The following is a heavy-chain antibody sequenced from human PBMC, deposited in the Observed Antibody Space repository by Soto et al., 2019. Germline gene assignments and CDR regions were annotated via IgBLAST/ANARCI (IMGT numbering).Heavy chain of an antibody. D-gene: IGHD2-2*01. Sequence: EVQLVESGGGLVQPGGSLRLSCAASRFTLSDHYMDWVRQAPGKGLEWVGRSRNKANSYTTEYAASVTGRFTISRDDSENSLYPQMNSLNTEDTAVYYCARPYRTSRMDVWGQGTTVTVSS. V-gene: IGHV3-72*01. CDR2: SRNKANSYTT. J-gene: IGHJ6*02. CDR3: ARPYRTSRMDV. CDR1: RFTLSDHY.